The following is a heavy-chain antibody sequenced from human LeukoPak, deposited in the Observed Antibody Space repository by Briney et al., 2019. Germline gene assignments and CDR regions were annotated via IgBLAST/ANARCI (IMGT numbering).Heavy chain of an antibody. CDR1: GFTFSSYW. D-gene: IGHD6-13*01. CDR3: ARASDQQLVSPRY. Sequence: PGGSLRLSCAASGFTFSSYWRHGVGPAPGKGLVWVSRINIDGSSTTYADSVEGRFTISRDNAKNTLFLQMNSLRTQDTAVYYCARASDQQLVSPRYWGQGTLVTVSS. J-gene: IGHJ4*02. V-gene: IGHV3-74*01. CDR2: INIDGSST.